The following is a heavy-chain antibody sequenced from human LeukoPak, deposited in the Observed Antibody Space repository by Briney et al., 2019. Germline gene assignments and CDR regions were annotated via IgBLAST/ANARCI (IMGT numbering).Heavy chain of an antibody. CDR1: GDTFSSHT. CDR3: ARGYCTSTTCYMYNWLDP. J-gene: IGHJ5*02. CDR2: IIPFIGVT. V-gene: IGHV1-69*02. D-gene: IGHD2-2*02. Sequence: SVKVSXKASGDTFSSHTINWMRQAPGQGLEWMGRIIPFIGVTKYAQKFQARVTITADKSTSTAYMELSSLKSEDTAVYYCARGYCTSTTCYMYNWLDPWGQGTLVTVSS.